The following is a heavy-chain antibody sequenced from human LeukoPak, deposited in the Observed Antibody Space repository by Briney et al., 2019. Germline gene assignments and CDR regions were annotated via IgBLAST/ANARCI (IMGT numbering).Heavy chain of an antibody. Sequence: GGSLRLSCEASGFPFSSFAMHWVRQAPGKGLEWVAHIAYDGSNKYYADSVKGRFTISRDNSKNTLYLQMNSLRAEDTAVYYCANDPKYFQHWGQGTLVTVSS. CDR3: ANDPKYFQH. CDR2: IAYDGSNK. J-gene: IGHJ1*01. V-gene: IGHV3-30*18. CDR1: GFPFSSFA.